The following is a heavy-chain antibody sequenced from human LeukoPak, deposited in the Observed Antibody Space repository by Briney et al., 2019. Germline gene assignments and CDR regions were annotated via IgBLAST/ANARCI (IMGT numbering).Heavy chain of an antibody. CDR2: ISYDGSNK. J-gene: IGHJ6*03. CDR1: GYTFTGYY. Sequence: SCKASGYTFTGYYMHWVRQAPGKGLEWVAVISYDGSNKYYADSVKGRFSISRDNSKNTLYLQMNSLRAEDTAVYYCVKRSGGNPYYYYYYMDVWGKGTTVTVSS. V-gene: IGHV3-30*18. D-gene: IGHD4-23*01. CDR3: VKRSGGNPYYYYYYMDV.